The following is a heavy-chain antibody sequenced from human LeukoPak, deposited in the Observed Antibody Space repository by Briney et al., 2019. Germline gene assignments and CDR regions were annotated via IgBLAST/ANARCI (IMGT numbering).Heavy chain of an antibody. CDR3: ARARYESRIWPKSRYDYYHYMDV. CDR2: INPSGGST. J-gene: IGHJ6*03. Sequence: ASVKVSCKASGYTFTSYYMHWVRQAPGQGLEWMGIINPSGGSTSYAQKFQGRVTMTRDTSTSTVYMELSSLRSGDMAVYFCARARYESRIWPKSRYDYYHYMDVWGKGTTVTVSS. D-gene: IGHD2-15*01. V-gene: IGHV1-46*01. CDR1: GYTFTSYY.